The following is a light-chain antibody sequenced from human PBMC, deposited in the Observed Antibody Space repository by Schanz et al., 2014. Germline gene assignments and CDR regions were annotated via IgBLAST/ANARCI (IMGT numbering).Light chain of an antibody. CDR3: QHYDNWPPYS. J-gene: IGKJ2*01. V-gene: IGKV3-15*01. CDR1: QSVSAN. Sequence: EIVLTQSPATLSLSPGERATLSCRASQSVSANLAWYQQKPVQAPRLLIYDASTRDTGIPARFSGSGSGTEFTLTISRLQSDDFAVYFCQHYDNWPPYSFGQGTKLEI. CDR2: DAS.